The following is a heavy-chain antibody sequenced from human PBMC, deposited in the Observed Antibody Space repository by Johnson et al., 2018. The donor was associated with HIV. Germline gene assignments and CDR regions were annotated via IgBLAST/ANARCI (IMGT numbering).Heavy chain of an antibody. CDR2: ISYDGSNK. CDR3: ASPLEAAAGPMDAFDI. D-gene: IGHD6-13*01. CDR1: GFTFSSYA. Sequence: QVQLVESGGGVVQPGRSLRLSCAASGFTFSSYAMHWVRQAPGKGLEWVAVISYDGSNKYYADSVKVRFTISRDNSKNTLYLQMNSLRAEDTAVYYCASPLEAAAGPMDAFDIWGQGTMVTVSS. V-gene: IGHV3-30-3*01. J-gene: IGHJ3*02.